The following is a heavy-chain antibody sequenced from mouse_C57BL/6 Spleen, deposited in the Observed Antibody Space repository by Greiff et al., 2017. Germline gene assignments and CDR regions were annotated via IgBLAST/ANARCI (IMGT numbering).Heavy chain of an antibody. J-gene: IGHJ2*01. CDR2: INYDGSST. D-gene: IGHD2-4*01. V-gene: IGHV5-16*01. CDR1: GFTFSDYY. Sequence: EVQVVESEGGLVQPGSSMKLSCTASGFTFSDYYMAWVRQVPEKGLEWVANINYDGSSTYYLDSLKSRFIISRDNAKNILYLQMSSLKSEDTATYYCARVRDYDELDYWGQGTTLTVSS. CDR3: ARVRDYDELDY.